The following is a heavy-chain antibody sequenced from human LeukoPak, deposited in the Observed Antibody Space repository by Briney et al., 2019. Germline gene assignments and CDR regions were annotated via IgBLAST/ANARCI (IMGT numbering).Heavy chain of an antibody. V-gene: IGHV3-23*01. D-gene: IGHD5-12*01. Sequence: PGGSLRLSCAASGFTFSSYAMSWVRQAPGKGLEWVSAISGSGGSTYYADSVKGRFTISRDNSKNTLYLQMNSLRAEDTAVYYCAKTRTPLRYGGYSAFDYWGQGTLVTVSS. CDR1: GFTFSSYA. J-gene: IGHJ4*02. CDR2: ISGSGGST. CDR3: AKTRTPLRYGGYSAFDY.